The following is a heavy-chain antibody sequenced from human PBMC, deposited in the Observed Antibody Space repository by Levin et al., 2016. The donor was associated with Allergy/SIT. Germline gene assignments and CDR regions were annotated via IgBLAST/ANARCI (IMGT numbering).Heavy chain of an antibody. CDR3: AKVEDYYDSSGYVWGQAGYYFDY. V-gene: IGHV3-23*01. D-gene: IGHD3-22*01. CDR1: GFTFSSYA. Sequence: GGSLRLSCAASGFTFSSYAMSWVRQAPGKGLEWVSAISGSGGSTYYADSVKGRFTISRDNSKNTLYLQMNSLRAEDTAVYYCAKVEDYYDSSGYVWGQAGYYFDYWGQGTLVTVSS. J-gene: IGHJ4*02. CDR2: ISGSGGST.